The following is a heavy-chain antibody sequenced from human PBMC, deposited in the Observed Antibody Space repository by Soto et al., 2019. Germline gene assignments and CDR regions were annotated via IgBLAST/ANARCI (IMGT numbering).Heavy chain of an antibody. CDR1: GFSFHNYA. Sequence: EVQLLESGGGLVQPGGSLRLSCAASGFSFHNYAMSWVRQAPGKGLEWVSSISGSGGGTYYADSLKGRFTISRDNSKNTLYLQMNSLRAEDTAVYYCAKRLGDSASGFPPFDYWGLGTLVTVSS. CDR2: ISGSGGGT. V-gene: IGHV3-23*01. J-gene: IGHJ4*02. D-gene: IGHD1-26*01. CDR3: AKRLGDSASGFPPFDY.